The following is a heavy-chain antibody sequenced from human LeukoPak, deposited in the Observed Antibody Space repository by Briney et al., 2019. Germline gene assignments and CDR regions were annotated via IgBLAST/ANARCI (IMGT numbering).Heavy chain of an antibody. J-gene: IGHJ5*02. D-gene: IGHD2-15*01. CDR3: ARGVGSSWLDP. V-gene: IGHV1-2*02. Sequence: ASVKVSCKASGYTFTGYYMHWVRQAPGQGLEWMGWINPNNGGTNYAQKFQGRVTMTRDSSISTAYMQLSSLRSDDTADTAVYYCARGVGSSWLDPWGQGTLVTVSS. CDR2: INPNNGGT. CDR1: GYTFTGYY.